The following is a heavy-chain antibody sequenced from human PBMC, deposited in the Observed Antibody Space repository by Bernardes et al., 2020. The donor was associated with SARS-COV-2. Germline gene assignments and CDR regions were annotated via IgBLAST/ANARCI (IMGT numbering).Heavy chain of an antibody. CDR1: GYTFTSYG. D-gene: IGHD3-16*02. CDR3: ARDTWKLMITFGGVIELDY. CDR2: ISAYNGNT. J-gene: IGHJ4*02. V-gene: IGHV1-18*01. Sequence: ASVKVSYKASGYTFTSYGISWVRQAPGQGLEWMGWISAYNGNTNYAQKLQGRVTMTTDTSTSTAYMELRSLRSDDTAVYYCARDTWKLMITFGGVIELDYWGQGTLVTVSS.